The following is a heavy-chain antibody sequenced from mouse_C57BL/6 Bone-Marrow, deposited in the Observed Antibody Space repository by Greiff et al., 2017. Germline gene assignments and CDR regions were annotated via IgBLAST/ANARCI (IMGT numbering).Heavy chain of an antibody. J-gene: IGHJ2*01. CDR3: ARWSSSFDD. Sequence: QVQLQQPGAELVRPGSSVKLSCKASGYTFTSYWMDWVKQRPGQGLEWIGNIYPSDSETHYNQKFKDKATLTVDKSSSTAYMQLSSLTSEDSAVYYCARWSSSFDDWGQGTTLTVSS. CDR2: IYPSDSET. CDR1: GYTFTSYW. D-gene: IGHD1-1*01. V-gene: IGHV1-61*01.